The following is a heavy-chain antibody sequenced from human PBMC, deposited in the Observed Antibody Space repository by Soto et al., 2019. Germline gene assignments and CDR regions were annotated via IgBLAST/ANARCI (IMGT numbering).Heavy chain of an antibody. Sequence: ASVKVSCKASGYTFASYGISWVRQATGQGLEWMGWISAYNGNTNYAQKLQGRVTMTTDTSTSTAYMELRSLRSDDTVVYYCARDGIRYFDWLRYYYGMDVWGQGTTVTVSS. CDR2: ISAYNGNT. D-gene: IGHD3-9*01. V-gene: IGHV1-18*01. J-gene: IGHJ6*02. CDR3: ARDGIRYFDWLRYYYGMDV. CDR1: GYTFASYG.